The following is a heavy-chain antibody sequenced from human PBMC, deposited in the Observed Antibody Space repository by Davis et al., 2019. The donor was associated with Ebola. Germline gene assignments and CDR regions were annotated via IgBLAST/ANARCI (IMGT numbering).Heavy chain of an antibody. D-gene: IGHD6-6*01. CDR2: IIPIFGTA. V-gene: IGHV1-69*13. CDR1: GYTFTSYA. CDR3: ARIPLAWGSSSEVYYYYYGMDV. Sequence: SVKVSCKASGYTFTSYAISWVRQAPGQGLEWMGGIIPIFGTANYAQKFQGRVTITADESTSTAYMELSSLRSEDTAVYYCARIPLAWGSSSEVYYYYYGMDVWGQGTTVTVSS. J-gene: IGHJ6*02.